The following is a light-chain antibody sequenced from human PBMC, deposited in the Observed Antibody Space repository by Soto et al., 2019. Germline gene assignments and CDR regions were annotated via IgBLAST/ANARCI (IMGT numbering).Light chain of an antibody. J-gene: IGKJ4*01. CDR2: AAS. CDR3: QQLDSYPET. Sequence: DIQLTQSPSFLSASVGDRVTITCRASQGINNYLAWYQQKLGKAPKLLIFAASTLHSGVPSRFSGSGSGTEFTLTISSLQPEDFATYYCQQLDSYPETFGGGTKVEIK. V-gene: IGKV1-9*01. CDR1: QGINNY.